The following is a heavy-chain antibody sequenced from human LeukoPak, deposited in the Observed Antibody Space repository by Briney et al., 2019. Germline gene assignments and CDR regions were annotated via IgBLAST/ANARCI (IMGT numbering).Heavy chain of an antibody. D-gene: IGHD6-6*01. V-gene: IGHV4-39*01. J-gene: IGHJ6*03. Sequence: PSETLSLTCTVSGGSISSSSYYWGWIRQPPGKGPEWIGSIYYSGSTYYNPSLKSRVTISVDTSKNQFSLKLSSVTAADTAVYYCASLGGIAARPENGVGYYYYMDVWGKGTTVTVSS. CDR3: ASLGGIAARPENGVGYYYYMDV. CDR1: GGSISSSSYY. CDR2: IYYSGST.